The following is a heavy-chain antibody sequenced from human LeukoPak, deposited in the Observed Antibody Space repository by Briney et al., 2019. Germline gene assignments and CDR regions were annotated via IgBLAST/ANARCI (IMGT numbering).Heavy chain of an antibody. D-gene: IGHD4-17*01. J-gene: IGHJ5*02. V-gene: IGHV4-59*01. CDR3: ARVYGDSVTDWFDP. CDR2: IYYSGST. Sequence: SETLSLTCTVSGGSISSYYWSWIRQPPGKGREWVGYIYYSGSTNYNPSLKSRVTISVDTSKNQFSLKLSSVTAADTAVYYCARVYGDSVTDWFDPWGQGTLVTVSS. CDR1: GGSISSYY.